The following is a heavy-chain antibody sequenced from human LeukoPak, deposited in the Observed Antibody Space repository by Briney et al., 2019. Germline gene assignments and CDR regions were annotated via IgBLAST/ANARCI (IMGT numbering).Heavy chain of an antibody. CDR1: GFTFSSYA. D-gene: IGHD2-2*01. V-gene: IGHV3-23*01. J-gene: IGHJ5*02. Sequence: AGGSLRLSCAASGFTFSSYAMSWVRLAPGKGLEWGSAISGSGGSTYYADSVKGRFTISRDNSKNTLYLQMNTLRAEDTAVYYCAKDVVVVPAARYNWFDPWGQGTLVTVSS. CDR2: ISGSGGST. CDR3: AKDVVVVPAARYNWFDP.